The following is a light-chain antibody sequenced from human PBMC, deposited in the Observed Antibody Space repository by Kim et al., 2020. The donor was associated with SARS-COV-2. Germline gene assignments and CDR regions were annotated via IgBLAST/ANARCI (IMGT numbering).Light chain of an antibody. CDR2: EVS. CDR1: SSDVGGYNY. V-gene: IGLV2-8*01. CDR3: SSFAGSNHVV. Sequence: GQSFAISCTGTSSDVGGYNYVSWYQQHPGKAPRLMIFEVSKRPSGVPDRFSGSKSGNTASLTVSGLQAEDEADYYCSSFAGSNHVVFGGGTQLTVL. J-gene: IGLJ2*01.